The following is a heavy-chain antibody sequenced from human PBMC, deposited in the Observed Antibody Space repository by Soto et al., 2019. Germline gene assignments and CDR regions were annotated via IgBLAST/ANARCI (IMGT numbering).Heavy chain of an antibody. J-gene: IGHJ4*02. V-gene: IGHV3-21*01. CDR2: ISSSSSYI. D-gene: IGHD5-12*01. CDR1: GFTFSSYS. CDR3: ARDSEWLRLAAHFDY. Sequence: PGGSLRLSCAASGFTFSSYSMNWVRQAPGKGLEWVSSISSSSSYIYYADSVKGRFTISRDNAKNSLYLQMNSLRAEDTAVYYCARDSEWLRLAAHFDYWGQGTLVTSPQ.